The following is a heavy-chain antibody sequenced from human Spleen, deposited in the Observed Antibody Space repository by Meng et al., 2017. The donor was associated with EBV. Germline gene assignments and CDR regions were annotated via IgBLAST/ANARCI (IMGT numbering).Heavy chain of an antibody. CDR2: ITPFNGDT. J-gene: IGHJ4*02. V-gene: IGHV1-45*02. D-gene: IGHD6-13*01. CDR3: ARSSLDTSSWSYFDS. CDR1: GYTFTSYA. Sequence: QVQLVQSGAEVKKPGASVKVSCXASGYTFTSYAMHWVRQAPGQRLEWMGWITPFNGDTNYAQKFQDRVTITRDWSLSTAHMELRSLRAEDTAMYYCARSSLDTSSWSYFDSWGQGTLVTVSS.